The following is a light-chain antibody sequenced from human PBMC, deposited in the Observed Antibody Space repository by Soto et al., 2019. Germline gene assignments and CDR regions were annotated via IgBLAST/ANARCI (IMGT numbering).Light chain of an antibody. CDR2: AAS. Sequence: AIQMTQSPSSLSASVGDRVTITCRASQGIGNDLGWYQQKPGTAPKLLIYAASSLYSGVPSRFSGSGSGTDSTLTISSLRPEDFATYYCLQDYNYPRTFGQGTKVDIK. CDR3: LQDYNYPRT. CDR1: QGIGND. J-gene: IGKJ1*01. V-gene: IGKV1-6*01.